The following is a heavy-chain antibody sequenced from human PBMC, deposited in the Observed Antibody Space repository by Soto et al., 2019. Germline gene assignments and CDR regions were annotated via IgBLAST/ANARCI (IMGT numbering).Heavy chain of an antibody. V-gene: IGHV4-59*01. D-gene: IGHD1-26*01. CDR1: GGSISSYY. CDR3: ARTPQPWAQWEYYFDY. Sequence: SETLSLTCTVSGGSISSYYWSWIRQPPGKGLEWIGYIYYSGSTNYNPSLKSRVTISVDTSKNQFSLKLSSVTAADTAVYYCARTPQPWAQWEYYFDYWGQGTLVTV. CDR2: IYYSGST. J-gene: IGHJ4*02.